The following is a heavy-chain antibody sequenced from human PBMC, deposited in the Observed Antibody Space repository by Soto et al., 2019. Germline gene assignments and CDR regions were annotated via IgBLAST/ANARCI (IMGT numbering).Heavy chain of an antibody. V-gene: IGHV5-10-1*01. CDR1: GYSFTSYW. Sequence: GESLKISCKGSGYSFTSYWISWVRQMPGKGLEWMGRIDPSDSYTNYSPSFQGHVTISADKSISTAYLQWSSLKASDTAMYYCASWELRKKAVAAKSHYGMDVWGQGTTVTVSS. D-gene: IGHD2-15*01. CDR2: IDPSDSYT. CDR3: ASWELRKKAVAAKSHYGMDV. J-gene: IGHJ6*02.